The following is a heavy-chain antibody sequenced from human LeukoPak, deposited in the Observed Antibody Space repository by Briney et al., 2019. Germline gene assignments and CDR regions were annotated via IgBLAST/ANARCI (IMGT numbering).Heavy chain of an antibody. J-gene: IGHJ4*02. CDR1: GGSISSGDYY. D-gene: IGHD6-19*01. V-gene: IGHV4-30-4*01. Sequence: PSQTLSLTCTVSGGSISSGDYYWSWIRQPPGKGLEWIGCIYYSGNTYYKSSLKSRVTISVDTSKNQFSLKLSSVTAADTAVYYCASLTSGWYGYFDYWGQGTLVTVSS. CDR3: ASLTSGWYGYFDY. CDR2: IYYSGNT.